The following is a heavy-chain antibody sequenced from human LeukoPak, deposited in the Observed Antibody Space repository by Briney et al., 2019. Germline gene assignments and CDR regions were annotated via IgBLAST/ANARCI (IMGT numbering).Heavy chain of an antibody. Sequence: PSETLSLTCTVSGGSISPYFWSWIRQPPGKGPEWIGYICTDGSTKYNPSLKSRVTISLDTSKNQFSLKLSSVTAADTAVYYCARRQIYFDHWGQGTLVTVSS. J-gene: IGHJ4*02. CDR3: ARRQIYFDH. V-gene: IGHV4-4*09. CDR1: GGSISPYF. CDR2: ICTDGST.